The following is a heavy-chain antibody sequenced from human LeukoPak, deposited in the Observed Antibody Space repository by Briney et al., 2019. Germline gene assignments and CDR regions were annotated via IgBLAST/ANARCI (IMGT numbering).Heavy chain of an antibody. V-gene: IGHV4-39*01. CDR3: ARGYYSSSFARFDP. Sequence: PSETLSLTCTVSGGSISSSSYYWGWIRQPPGKGLEWIGSIYYSGSTYYNPSLKSRVTISVDTSKNQFSLKLSSVTAADTAVYYCARGYYSSSFARFDPWGQGTLVTVSS. D-gene: IGHD6-6*01. J-gene: IGHJ5*02. CDR2: IYYSGST. CDR1: GGSISSSSYY.